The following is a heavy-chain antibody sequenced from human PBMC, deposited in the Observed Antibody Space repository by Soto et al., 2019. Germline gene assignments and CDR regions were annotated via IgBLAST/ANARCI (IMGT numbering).Heavy chain of an antibody. J-gene: IGHJ4*02. CDR3: ARDNKYYDIWSGYGGSPDQ. Sequence: PGGSLRLSCAATGFTFDKYAMYWIRQAPGKGLEWVAVIAYDGGNKYYAASVKGRFTISRDNSKNTLYLQMNSLRAEDTALYHCARDNKYYDIWSGYGGSPDQWGQGSLVTVSS. V-gene: IGHV3-30-3*01. CDR2: IAYDGGNK. D-gene: IGHD3-3*01. CDR1: GFTFDKYA.